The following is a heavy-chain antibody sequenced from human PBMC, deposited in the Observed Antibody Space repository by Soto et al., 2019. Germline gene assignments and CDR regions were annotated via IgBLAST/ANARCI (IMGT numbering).Heavy chain of an antibody. CDR2: ISFDGGNQ. CDR1: GFDFNTYG. Sequence: QVQLVQSGGGVVQPGRSLRLSCAASGFDFNTYGLHWVRQAPGKGLEWVAGISFDGGNQYYADSVKGRFTISRDKSNNTLYRQMNSLGAEVTATYYCAKDSSVTAAGSGGWFDPWGQGTLVIVSS. V-gene: IGHV3-30*18. CDR3: AKDSSVTAAGSGGWFDP. D-gene: IGHD6-13*01. J-gene: IGHJ5*02.